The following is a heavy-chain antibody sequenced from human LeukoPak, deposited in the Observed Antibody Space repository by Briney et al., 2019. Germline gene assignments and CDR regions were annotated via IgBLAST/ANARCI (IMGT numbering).Heavy chain of an antibody. D-gene: IGHD3-22*01. V-gene: IGHV3-64*01. J-gene: IGHJ5*02. Sequence: GGSLRLSCAGSGFTFSQYFMHWVRQAPGKGLEYLSVISYNGEQTYYSRSVTGRFTISRDNSKNMLYLQMGSLRPEDTAVYFCARDPSVGGFSGSELDLWGQGTLVTVSS. CDR2: ISYNGEQT. CDR3: ARDPSVGGFSGSELDL. CDR1: GFTFSQYF.